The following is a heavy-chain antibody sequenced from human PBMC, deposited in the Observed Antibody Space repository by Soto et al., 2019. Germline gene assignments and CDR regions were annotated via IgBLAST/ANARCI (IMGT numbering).Heavy chain of an antibody. D-gene: IGHD1-26*01. CDR1: GFTFSGYG. CDR3: ARDGVGTTTYFGYFDY. Sequence: QVQLVESGGGVVQPGRSLRLSCAASGFTFSGYGMHWVRQAPGKGLEWVAVTRHDGSNTHYADSVRGRFTISRDNSNKMLYLQMNSLRAEDTAVYYCARDGVGTTTYFGYFDYWGQGTLVTVSS. CDR2: TRHDGSNT. J-gene: IGHJ4*02. V-gene: IGHV3-33*01.